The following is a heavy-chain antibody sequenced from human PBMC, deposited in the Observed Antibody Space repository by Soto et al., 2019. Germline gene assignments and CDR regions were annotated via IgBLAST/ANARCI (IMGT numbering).Heavy chain of an antibody. CDR1: GDSVSSNSAA. CDR2: TYYRSKWYN. D-gene: IGHD3-3*01. CDR3: ARVPFQAYYDFYNWSDP. J-gene: IGHJ5*02. V-gene: IGHV6-1*01. Sequence: SQTLSLTCAISGDSVSSNSAAWNWIRQSPSRGLEWLGRTYYRSKWYNDYAVSVKSRITINPDTSKNQFSLQLNSVTPEDTAVYYCARVPFQAYYDFYNWSDPWGQGTLVTSP.